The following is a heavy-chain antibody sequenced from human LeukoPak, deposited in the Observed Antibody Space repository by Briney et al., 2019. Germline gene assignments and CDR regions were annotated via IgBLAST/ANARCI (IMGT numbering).Heavy chain of an antibody. CDR1: GGSISSSSYY. D-gene: IGHD6-6*01. Sequence: KPSETLSLTCTVSGGSISSSSYYWGWIRQPPGKGLEWIGSIYYGGSTYYNPSLKSRVTISVDTSKNQFSLKLSSVTAADTAVYYCGTGAGRSYYYYGMDVWGQGTTVTVSS. CDR3: GTGAGRSYYYYGMDV. CDR2: IYYGGST. J-gene: IGHJ6*02. V-gene: IGHV4-39*01.